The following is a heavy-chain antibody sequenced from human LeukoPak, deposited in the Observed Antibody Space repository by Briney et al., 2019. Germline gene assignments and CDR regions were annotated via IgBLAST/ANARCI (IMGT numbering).Heavy chain of an antibody. CDR1: GFSVSNNY. CDR3: ARATLDN. Sequence: GGSLRLSCAASGFSVSNNYISWVRQAPGKGLEWVSVIYSGGSTKYADSVKARFTISRDNSKNTVYLQMNSLRAEDTAVYFCARATLDNWGQGTRVTVSS. J-gene: IGHJ4*02. CDR2: IYSGGST. V-gene: IGHV3-53*01.